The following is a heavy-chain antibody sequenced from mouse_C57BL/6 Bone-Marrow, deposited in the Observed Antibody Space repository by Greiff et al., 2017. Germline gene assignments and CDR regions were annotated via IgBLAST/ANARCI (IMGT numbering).Heavy chain of an antibody. V-gene: IGHV1-42*01. Sequence: EVQLQQSGPELVKPGASVKISCKASGYSFTGYYMNWVKQSPEKSLEWIGEINPSPGGTTHNQKFKAKATLTVDKSSSTAYMQLKSLTSEDSAVYYCAEANWAWFAYWGQGTLVTVSA. J-gene: IGHJ3*01. CDR1: GYSFTGYY. CDR3: AEANWAWFAY. CDR2: INPSPGGT. D-gene: IGHD4-1*01.